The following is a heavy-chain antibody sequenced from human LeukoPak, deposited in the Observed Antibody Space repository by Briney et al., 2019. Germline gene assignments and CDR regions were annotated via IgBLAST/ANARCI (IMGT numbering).Heavy chain of an antibody. D-gene: IGHD5/OR15-5a*01. V-gene: IGHV1-69*05. CDR2: IIPIFGTA. Sequence: SVKVSCKASGGTFSSYAISWVRQAPGQGLEWVGRIIPIFGTANYAQKFQGRVTITTDESTSTVYMELSSLRSEDTAVYYCATASLYVYYYFDYWGQGTLVTVSS. J-gene: IGHJ4*02. CDR3: ATASLYVYYYFDY. CDR1: GGTFSSYA.